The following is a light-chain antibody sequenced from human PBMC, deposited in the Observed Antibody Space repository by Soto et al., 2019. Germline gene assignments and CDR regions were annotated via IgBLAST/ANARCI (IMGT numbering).Light chain of an antibody. CDR2: AAS. V-gene: IGKV1-39*01. J-gene: IGKJ1*01. CDR1: QSIRNF. Sequence: DIQMTQSPSSLSASVGDRVTITCRASQSIRNFLNWYQQKPGKAPKVLIYAASSLQSGVPSRFSGSRSVPDFTLTISSLQPEDFATYYCQQSYSSPPTFGQGTKVDIK. CDR3: QQSYSSPPT.